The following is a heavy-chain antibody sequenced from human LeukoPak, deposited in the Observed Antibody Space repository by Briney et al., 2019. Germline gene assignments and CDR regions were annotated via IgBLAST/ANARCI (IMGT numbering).Heavy chain of an antibody. CDR1: GYTFTSYD. CDR2: MNPNSGNT. CDR3: ARGRARRGYYPY. V-gene: IGHV1-8*03. J-gene: IGHJ4*02. Sequence: ASVKVSCKASGYTFTSYDINWVRQATGQGLEWMGWMNPNSGNTGYAQKFQGRVTITRNTSISTAYTELSSLRSEDTAVYYCARGRARRGYYPYWGQGTLVTVSS. D-gene: IGHD3-22*01.